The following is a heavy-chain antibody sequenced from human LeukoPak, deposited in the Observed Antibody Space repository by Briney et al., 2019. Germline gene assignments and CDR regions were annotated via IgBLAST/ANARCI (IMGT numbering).Heavy chain of an antibody. V-gene: IGHV1-2*02. CDR3: ARVNWNYGYFYYYYYMDV. D-gene: IGHD1-7*01. Sequence: ASVKVSCKASGYTFTGYYMHWVQQAPGQGLEWMGWINPNSGGTNYAQKFQGRVTMTRDTSISTAYMELSRLRSDDTAVYYCARVNWNYGYFYYYYYMDVWGKGTTVTVSS. CDR1: GYTFTGYY. J-gene: IGHJ6*03. CDR2: INPNSGGT.